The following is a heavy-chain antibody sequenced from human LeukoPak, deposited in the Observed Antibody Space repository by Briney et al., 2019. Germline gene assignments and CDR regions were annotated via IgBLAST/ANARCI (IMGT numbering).Heavy chain of an antibody. D-gene: IGHD5-12*01. J-gene: IGHJ4*02. CDR1: GFTFSSYA. CDR2: ISGSGGST. CDR3: AKSEYIAYYFDY. Sequence: PGGSLRLSCAASGFTFSSYAMSWVRQAPGNGLEWVSAISGSGGSTYYADSVKGRFTISRDNSKNTLYLQMNSLRAEDTAVYYCAKSEYIAYYFDYWGQGTLVTVSS. V-gene: IGHV3-23*01.